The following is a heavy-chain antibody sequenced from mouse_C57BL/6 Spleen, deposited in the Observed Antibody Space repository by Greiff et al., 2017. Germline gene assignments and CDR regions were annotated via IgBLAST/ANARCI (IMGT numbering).Heavy chain of an antibody. Sequence: EVKLVESGPGLVKPSQSLSLTCSVTGYSITSGYYWNWIRQFPGNKLEWMGYISYDGSNNYNPSLKNRISITRDTSKNQFFLKLNSVTTEDTATYYCARDGYYGSRVAYWGQGTLVTVSA. CDR3: ARDGYYGSRVAY. CDR2: ISYDGSN. V-gene: IGHV3-6*01. J-gene: IGHJ3*01. CDR1: GYSITSGYY. D-gene: IGHD1-1*01.